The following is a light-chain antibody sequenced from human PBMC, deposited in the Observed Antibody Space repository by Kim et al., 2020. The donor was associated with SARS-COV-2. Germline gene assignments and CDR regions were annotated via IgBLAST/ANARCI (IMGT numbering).Light chain of an antibody. CDR1: QSVSSSY. Sequence: PGERATLSCRASQSVSSSYLAWYQQKPGHAPRLLIYGASSRATGIPDRFSGSGSGTDFTLTISRLEPEDFAVYYCQQYGSSPPWTFGQGTKVDIK. J-gene: IGKJ1*01. V-gene: IGKV3-20*01. CDR2: GAS. CDR3: QQYGSSPPWT.